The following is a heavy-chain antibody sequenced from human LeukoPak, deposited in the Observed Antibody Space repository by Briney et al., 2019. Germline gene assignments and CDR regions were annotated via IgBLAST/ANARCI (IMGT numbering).Heavy chain of an antibody. J-gene: IGHJ4*02. V-gene: IGHV3-64D*06. CDR3: VRGTGY. Sequence: GGSLRLSCSVSGFTFSTYVMHWVRQAPGKGLEYVSAISSNGDNTYYPDSVKGRFTISRDNSKNTLYLQMSSLRADDTAVYYCVRGTGYWGPGTLVTVSS. CDR1: GFTFSTYV. CDR2: ISSNGDNT.